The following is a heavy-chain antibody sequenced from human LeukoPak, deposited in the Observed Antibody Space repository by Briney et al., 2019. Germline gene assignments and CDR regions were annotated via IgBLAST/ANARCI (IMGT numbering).Heavy chain of an antibody. CDR3: ARGVYIAAAQYAY. CDR2: IYCSGTT. Sequence: SETLSLTCTVSGGSISSYYWSWIRQPPGKGLEWIGYIYCSGTTNYNPSLKSRVTISVDTSKNQFSLKLSSVTAADTAVYYCARGVYIAAAQYAYWGQGTLVTVSS. J-gene: IGHJ4*02. D-gene: IGHD6-13*01. V-gene: IGHV4-59*01. CDR1: GGSISSYY.